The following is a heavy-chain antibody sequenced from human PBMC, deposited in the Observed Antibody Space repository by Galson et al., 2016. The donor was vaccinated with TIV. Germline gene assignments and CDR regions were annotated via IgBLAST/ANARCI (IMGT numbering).Heavy chain of an antibody. V-gene: IGHV1-69*01. CDR2: IIPLFRTT. Sequence: SCKASGGTFSSYVFNWVRLAPGQGLEWMGGIIPLFRTTNYAQKFQGRVTITADESRSTAYMELSSLKSEDTAIYYCATDRNTALDTYHAYYGMDAWGQGTAVIVSS. CDR1: GGTFSSYV. CDR3: ATDRNTALDTYHAYYGMDA. J-gene: IGHJ6*02. D-gene: IGHD5-18*01.